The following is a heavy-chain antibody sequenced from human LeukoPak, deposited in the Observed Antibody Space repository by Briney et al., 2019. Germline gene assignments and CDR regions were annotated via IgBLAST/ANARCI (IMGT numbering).Heavy chain of an antibody. CDR1: GGTFSSYA. Sequence: ASVKVSCKASGGTFSSYAISWVRQATGQGLEWMGWMNPNSGNTGYAQKFQGRVTMTRNTSISTAYMELSSLRSEDTAVYYCARGLEDYYDSSGSDYWGQGTLVTVSS. CDR2: MNPNSGNT. CDR3: ARGLEDYYDSSGSDY. J-gene: IGHJ4*02. D-gene: IGHD3-22*01. V-gene: IGHV1-8*02.